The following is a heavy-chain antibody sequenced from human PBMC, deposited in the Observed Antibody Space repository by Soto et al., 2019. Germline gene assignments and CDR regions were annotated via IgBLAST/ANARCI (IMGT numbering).Heavy chain of an antibody. Sequence: QITLKESGPTLVKPTQTLTLTCTFSGFSLNSNGVAVGWIRQPPGNALEWLAVIFWDNNNRYSPSLNNRLTIPKDAFRNQVLFTVTHMDPVDTAIYYCAHSYRSGNYYGWFDAWGQGILVTVSS. CDR3: AHSYRSGNYYGWFDA. CDR2: IFWDNNN. D-gene: IGHD3-10*01. CDR1: GFSLNSNGVA. J-gene: IGHJ5*02. V-gene: IGHV2-5*02.